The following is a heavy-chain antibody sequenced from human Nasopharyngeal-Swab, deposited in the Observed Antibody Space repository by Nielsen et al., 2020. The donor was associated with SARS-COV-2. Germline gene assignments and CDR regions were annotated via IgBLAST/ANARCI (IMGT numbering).Heavy chain of an antibody. CDR3: ARDSSGWVYGMDV. V-gene: IGHV4-4*02. D-gene: IGHD6-19*01. Sequence: SETLSLTCAVSGGSISSSNWWRWVRQPPGKGLEWIGEIYHSGSTNYNPSLKSRVTISVDKSKNQFSLKLSSVTAADTAVYYCARDSSGWVYGMDVWGQGTTVTVSS. CDR1: GGSISSSNW. CDR2: IYHSGST. J-gene: IGHJ6*02.